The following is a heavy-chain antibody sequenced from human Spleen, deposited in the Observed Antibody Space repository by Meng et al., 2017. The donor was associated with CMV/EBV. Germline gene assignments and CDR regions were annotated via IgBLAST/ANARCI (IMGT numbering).Heavy chain of an antibody. CDR1: GGSVNTGGYY. V-gene: IGHV4-31*01. CDR2: IYHSGIA. D-gene: IGHD6-19*01. J-gene: IGHJ4*02. Sequence: SETLSLTCTVSGGSVNTGGYYWNWIRQHPGKGLEWIGNIYHSGIAYYNPSLKSPVTISLDKSKNQFSLKMSSVTAADTAVYYCARFLEVAGKPTRPLDSWGQGTLVTVSS. CDR3: ARFLEVAGKPTRPLDS.